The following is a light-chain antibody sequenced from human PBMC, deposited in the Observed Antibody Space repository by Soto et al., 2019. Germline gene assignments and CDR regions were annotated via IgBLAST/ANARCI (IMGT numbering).Light chain of an antibody. Sequence: EIVLTQSPATLSLSPGARATLSCRASQSVNSFLAWYQQKSGQAPRLLIYDASNRATGIPARFSGSGSGTDFTLTISSLEPEDFAVYYCQQRYSWPVTFGQGTKLEIK. CDR3: QQRYSWPVT. CDR2: DAS. V-gene: IGKV3-11*01. CDR1: QSVNSF. J-gene: IGKJ2*01.